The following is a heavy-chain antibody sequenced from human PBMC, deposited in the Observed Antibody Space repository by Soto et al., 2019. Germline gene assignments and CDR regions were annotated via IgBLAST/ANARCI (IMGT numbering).Heavy chain of an antibody. V-gene: IGHV3-30*18. J-gene: IGHJ4*02. CDR2: ISYDGDNQ. Sequence: QVQLVESGGGVVQPGRSLRLSCAASGFTFSDYGMHWVRQAPGKGLEWVAVISYDGDNQYYVDSVKGRFPISRDNSKNTLYLQMNSLRAEDTAVYYCAKVLPLRIVMVRGVNGPGYDYWGQGTLVTVSS. CDR3: AKVLPLRIVMVRGVNGPGYDY. CDR1: GFTFSDYG. D-gene: IGHD3-10*01.